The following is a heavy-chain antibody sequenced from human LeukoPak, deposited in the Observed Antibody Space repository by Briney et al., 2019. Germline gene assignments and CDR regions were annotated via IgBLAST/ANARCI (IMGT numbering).Heavy chain of an antibody. D-gene: IGHD3-9*01. CDR3: ARDSDILTGYSADFDY. V-gene: IGHV3-21*01. J-gene: IGHJ4*02. Sequence: GGSLRLSCAASGFTFSSYSMNWVRQAPGKGLEWVSSISSSSSYIYYADSVKGRFTISRDYAKNSLYLQMNSLRAEDTAVYYCARDSDILTGYSADFDYWGQGTLVTVSS. CDR1: GFTFSSYS. CDR2: ISSSSSYI.